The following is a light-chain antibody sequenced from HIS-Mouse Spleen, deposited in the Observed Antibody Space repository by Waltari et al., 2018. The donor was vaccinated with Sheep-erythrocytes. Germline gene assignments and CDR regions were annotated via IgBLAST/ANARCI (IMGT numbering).Light chain of an antibody. CDR1: SSDVGGYNY. V-gene: IGLV2-11*01. CDR2: DVS. Sequence: QSALTQPRSVSGSPGQSVTISCTGTSSDVGGYNYVSWYQQHPGKAPKLMLYDVSKRPSGVPDRFSCYKAGNTASLTISGLQAEDEADYYCCSYAGSYNHVFATGTKVTV. CDR3: CSYAGSYNHV. J-gene: IGLJ1*01.